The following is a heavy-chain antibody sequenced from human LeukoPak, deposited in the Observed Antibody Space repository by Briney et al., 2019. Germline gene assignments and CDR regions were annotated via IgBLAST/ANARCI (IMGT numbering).Heavy chain of an antibody. Sequence: SVKVSCKASVGTFSSYAISWVRQAPGQGLEWMGGIIPIFGTANYAQKFQGRVTITADESTSTAYMELSSLSSEDTAVYYCATNERIAAAGLFDPWGQGTLVTVSS. J-gene: IGHJ5*02. CDR1: VGTFSSYA. V-gene: IGHV1-69*13. CDR3: ATNERIAAAGLFDP. D-gene: IGHD6-13*01. CDR2: IIPIFGTA.